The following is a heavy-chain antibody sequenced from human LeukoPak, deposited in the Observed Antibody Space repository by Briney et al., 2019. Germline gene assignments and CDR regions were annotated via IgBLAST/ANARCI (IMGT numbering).Heavy chain of an antibody. J-gene: IGHJ5*02. Sequence: GGSLRLSCAASGFTFSSYWMNWARQAPGKGLEWVASINHNGNVNYYVDSVKGRFTISRDNAKNSLYLQMNSLRVEDTAIYYCARCVTGWPNWFAPWGQGTLVTVSS. CDR3: ARCVTGWPNWFAP. CDR2: INHNGNVN. V-gene: IGHV3-7*03. D-gene: IGHD6-19*01. CDR1: GFTFSSYW.